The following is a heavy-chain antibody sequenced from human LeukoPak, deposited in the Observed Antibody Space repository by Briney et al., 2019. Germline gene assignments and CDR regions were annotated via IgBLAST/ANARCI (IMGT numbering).Heavy chain of an antibody. Sequence: GGSLRLSCVASGFSLSGYAMNWVRQAPGKGLEWLSYISSSTTSIYYADSVKGRFTVSRDNAQNSVFLQMNSLRAEDTAVYYCARVREYVTYGYYYWGQGALVTVSS. CDR1: GFSLSGYA. CDR2: ISSSTTSI. V-gene: IGHV3-48*01. J-gene: IGHJ4*02. CDR3: ARVREYVTYGYYY. D-gene: IGHD5-18*01.